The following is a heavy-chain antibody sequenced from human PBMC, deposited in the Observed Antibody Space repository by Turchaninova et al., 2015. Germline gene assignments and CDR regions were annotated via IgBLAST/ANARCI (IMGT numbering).Heavy chain of an antibody. V-gene: IGHV4-38-2*01. J-gene: IGHJ4*02. CDR2: IYHSGST. CDR3: AKTENYFDY. D-gene: IGHD2-21*02. Sequence: QVLLQESGPGLVTPSGTLSLACAGSGYSISRGYYWGCIRLPPGKGVEAIGSIYHSGSTYYNPSLKSRVTISGDTSKNQFSLKLNSVTAADTAVYYCAKTENYFDYWGQGSLVTVSS. CDR1: GYSISRGYY.